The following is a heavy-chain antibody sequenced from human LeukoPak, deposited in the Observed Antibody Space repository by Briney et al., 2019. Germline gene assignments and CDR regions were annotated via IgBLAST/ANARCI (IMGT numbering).Heavy chain of an antibody. Sequence: SETLSLTCTVSGGSISSYYWSWIRQPPGKGLEWIGYIYYSGSTNYNPSLKSRVTISVDTSKNQFSLKLSSVTAADTAVYYCARTITMLVVSGDAFDIWGQGTMVTVSS. CDR2: IYYSGST. CDR1: GGSISSYY. V-gene: IGHV4-59*01. D-gene: IGHD3-22*01. CDR3: ARTITMLVVSGDAFDI. J-gene: IGHJ3*02.